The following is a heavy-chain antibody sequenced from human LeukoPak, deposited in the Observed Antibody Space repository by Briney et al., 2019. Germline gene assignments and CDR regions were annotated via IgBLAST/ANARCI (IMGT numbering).Heavy chain of an antibody. V-gene: IGHV3-23*01. CDR1: GFTFSSYA. CDR3: AKCILTGYYKGYMDV. D-gene: IGHD3-9*01. CDR2: ISSSGGST. Sequence: PGGSLRLSCAASGFTFSSYAMSWVRQAPGRGLQWVSGISSSGGSTYYADSVKGRFTISRDNSKNTLYLQMNSLRAEDTAVYYCAKCILTGYYKGYMDVWGKGTTVIISS. J-gene: IGHJ6*03.